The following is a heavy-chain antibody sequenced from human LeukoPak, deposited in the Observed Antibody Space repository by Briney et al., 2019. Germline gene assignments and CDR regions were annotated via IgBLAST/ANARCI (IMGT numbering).Heavy chain of an antibody. CDR1: EFTFSSYG. CDR3: ARGRQQSIAARSGLDP. V-gene: IGHV3-33*01. J-gene: IGHJ5*02. CDR2: IWYDGSNK. D-gene: IGHD6-6*01. Sequence: PGGSLRLSCAASEFTFSSYGMHWVRQAPGKGLEWVAVIWYDGSNKYYADSVKGRFTISRDNSKNTLYLQMNSLRAEDTAVYYCARGRQQSIAARSGLDPWGQGTLVTVSS.